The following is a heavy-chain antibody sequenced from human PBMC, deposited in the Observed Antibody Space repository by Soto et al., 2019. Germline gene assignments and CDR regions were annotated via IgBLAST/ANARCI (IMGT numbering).Heavy chain of an antibody. V-gene: IGHV3-49*04. J-gene: IGHJ6*02. CDR2: IRSKAYGGTT. CDR3: TRERFLEWLPRAPMDV. D-gene: IGHD3-3*01. Sequence: SLRLSCTASGFTFGDYAMSWVRQAPGNGLEWVGFIRSKAYGGTTEYAASVKGRFTISRDDSKSIAYLQMNSLKTEDTAVYYCTRERFLEWLPRAPMDVWGQGTTVTVSS. CDR1: GFTFGDYA.